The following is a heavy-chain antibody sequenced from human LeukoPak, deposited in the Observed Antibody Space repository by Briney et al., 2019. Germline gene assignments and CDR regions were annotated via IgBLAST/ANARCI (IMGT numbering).Heavy chain of an antibody. CDR1: GYTFTAYY. Sequence: ASVKVSCKASGYTFTAYYLHWVRQAPGQGLEWMGWINPNSGGTNYAQKFQGRVTMTRDTSISTAYMDLSRLRSDDTAVYYCARDRRGTYYFFNWGQGTLVTVSS. J-gene: IGHJ4*02. CDR2: INPNSGGT. D-gene: IGHD1-26*01. CDR3: ARDRRGTYYFFN. V-gene: IGHV1-2*02.